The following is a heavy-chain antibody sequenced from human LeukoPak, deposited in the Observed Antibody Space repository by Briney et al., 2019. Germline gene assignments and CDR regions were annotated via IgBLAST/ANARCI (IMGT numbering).Heavy chain of an antibody. J-gene: IGHJ4*02. V-gene: IGHV3-13*01. CDR2: IGTAGDT. CDR3: ARGLRGSGSLPGY. CDR1: GFTFSTYA. D-gene: IGHD3-10*01. Sequence: GGSLRLSCAASGFTFSTYAMHWVRQATGKGLEWVSAIGTAGDTYYPGSVKGRFTISRENAKNSLYLQMNSLRAGDTAVYYCARGLRGSGSLPGYWGQGTLVTVSS.